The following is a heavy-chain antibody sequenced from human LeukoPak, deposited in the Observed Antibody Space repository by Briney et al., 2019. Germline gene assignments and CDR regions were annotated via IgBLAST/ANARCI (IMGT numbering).Heavy chain of an antibody. Sequence: ASVKVSCKASGYTFTGYYMHWVRQAPGQGLEWMGWINPNSGGTNYAQKFQGRVTMTRDTSISTAYMELSRLRSDDTAVYYCARVYVDIVATISGDFDYWGQGTLVTVSS. J-gene: IGHJ4*02. V-gene: IGHV1-2*02. CDR1: GYTFTGYY. D-gene: IGHD5-12*01. CDR3: ARVYVDIVATISGDFDY. CDR2: INPNSGGT.